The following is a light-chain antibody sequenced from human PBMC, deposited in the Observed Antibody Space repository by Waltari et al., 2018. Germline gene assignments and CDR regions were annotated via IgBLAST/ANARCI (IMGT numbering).Light chain of an antibody. CDR3: QQYGSSLRT. V-gene: IGKV3-20*01. Sequence: EIVLTQSPGTLSWSPGERATISCRASQSVSSSYLAWYQQKPGQAPRLLIYGASSRATGIPDRFSGSGSGTDFTLTISRLEPEDFAVYYCQQYGSSLRTFGQGTKVEIK. J-gene: IGKJ1*01. CDR2: GAS. CDR1: QSVSSSY.